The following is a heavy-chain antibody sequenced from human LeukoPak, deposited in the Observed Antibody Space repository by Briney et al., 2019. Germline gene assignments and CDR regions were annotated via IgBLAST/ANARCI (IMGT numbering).Heavy chain of an antibody. J-gene: IGHJ3*02. V-gene: IGHV3-9*03. CDR3: AKDIHSSGTEGAFDI. D-gene: IGHD6-19*01. Sequence: PGGSLRLSCAASGFTFSSYTMNWVRQAPGKGLEWVSGISWNSGSIGYADSVKGRFTISRDNAKNSLYLQMNSLRAEDMALYYCAKDIHSSGTEGAFDIWGQGTMVTVSS. CDR2: ISWNSGSI. CDR1: GFTFSSYT.